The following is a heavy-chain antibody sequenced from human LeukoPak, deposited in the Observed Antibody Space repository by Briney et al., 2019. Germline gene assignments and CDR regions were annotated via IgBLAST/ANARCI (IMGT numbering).Heavy chain of an antibody. Sequence: SVTVSCTASGGTFSIYAISWVRQAPGQGLEWMGGIIPIFGTANYAQKFQGRVTITADESTSTAYMELSSLRSEDTAVYYCARSLDFPSWFDPWGQGTLVTVS. V-gene: IGHV1-69*01. CDR3: ARSLDFPSWFDP. J-gene: IGHJ5*02. CDR2: IIPIFGTA. CDR1: GGTFSIYA.